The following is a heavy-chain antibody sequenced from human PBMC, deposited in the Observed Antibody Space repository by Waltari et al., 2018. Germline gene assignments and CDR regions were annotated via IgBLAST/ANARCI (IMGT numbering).Heavy chain of an antibody. Sequence: EVQLVESGGGLVQPGGSRRVSCTTSGFMFSNFLMSWVRQIPGKGVEWRVTIWPEGSQTMYVDSVKGRFTASRDNARNSLFLQTCSLRGDDTAVYYCARLSGSSTIYDFWGQGTLVTVSS. CDR1: GFMFSNFL. D-gene: IGHD6-6*01. V-gene: IGHV3-7*01. CDR3: ARLSGSSTIYDF. CDR2: IWPEGSQT. J-gene: IGHJ4*02.